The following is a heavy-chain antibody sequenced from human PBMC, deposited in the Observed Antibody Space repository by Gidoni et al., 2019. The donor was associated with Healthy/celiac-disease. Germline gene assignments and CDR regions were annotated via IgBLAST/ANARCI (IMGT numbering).Heavy chain of an antibody. Sequence: EVQLLESGGGLVQPGGSLRLSCAASGFTFSSYAMSWVRQAPGKGLEWVSAISGSGGSTYYADSVKGRFTISRDNSKNTLYLQMNSLRAEDTAVYYCAKLEAGYSSSWYPYYFDYWGQGTLVTVSS. D-gene: IGHD6-13*01. J-gene: IGHJ4*02. CDR3: AKLEAGYSSSWYPYYFDY. CDR2: ISGSGGST. CDR1: GFTFSSYA. V-gene: IGHV3-23*01.